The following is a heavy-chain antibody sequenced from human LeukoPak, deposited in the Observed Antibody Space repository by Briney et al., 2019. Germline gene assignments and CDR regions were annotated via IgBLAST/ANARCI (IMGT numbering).Heavy chain of an antibody. V-gene: IGHV1-2*02. CDR2: INPNSGGT. Sequence: ASVKVSCKASGYTFTDYYMHWVRQAPGQGLEWMGWINPNSGGTNYAQKFQGRVTMTRDTSITTAYMELSRLRSDDTAVYYCASSSKGGYSRDAFDIWGQGTMVTVSS. J-gene: IGHJ3*02. CDR1: GYTFTDYY. D-gene: IGHD6-13*01. CDR3: ASSSKGGYSRDAFDI.